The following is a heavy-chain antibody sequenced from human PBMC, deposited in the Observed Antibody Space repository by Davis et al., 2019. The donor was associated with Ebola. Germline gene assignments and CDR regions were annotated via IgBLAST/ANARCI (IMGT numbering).Heavy chain of an antibody. CDR2: VYDSETT. CDR3: ARGIRDGAGDWFDP. V-gene: IGHV4-59*01. D-gene: IGHD2/OR15-2a*01. Sequence: SETLSLTCSVSGGSISSYYWSWIRQPPGKGLEWIGDVYDSETTNYNPSLNSRVTMSVDTTNNQFFLKLSSVTAADTAVYYCARGIRDGAGDWFDPWGQGTHVTISA. J-gene: IGHJ5*02. CDR1: GGSISSYY.